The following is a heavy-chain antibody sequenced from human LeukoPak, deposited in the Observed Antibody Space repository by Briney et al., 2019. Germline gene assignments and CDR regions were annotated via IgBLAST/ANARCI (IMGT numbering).Heavy chain of an antibody. CDR1: GGSISSYY. D-gene: IGHD5-24*01. V-gene: IGHV4-34*01. J-gene: IGHJ4*02. CDR2: INHSGST. Sequence: SETLSLTCTVSGGSISSYYWSWIRQPPGKGLEWIGEINHSGSTNYNPSLKSRVTISVDTSKNQFSLKLSSVTAADTAVYYCARGGRRRDGYNRRLGQGNYFDYWGQGTLVTVSS. CDR3: ARGGRRRDGYNRRLGQGNYFDY.